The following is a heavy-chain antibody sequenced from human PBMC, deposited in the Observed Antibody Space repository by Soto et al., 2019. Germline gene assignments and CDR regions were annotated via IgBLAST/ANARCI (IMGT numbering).Heavy chain of an antibody. CDR3: ARGGAYYDSSGYYYDFDY. CDR2: IYYSGST. J-gene: IGHJ4*02. CDR1: GCSISSYY. D-gene: IGHD3-22*01. V-gene: IGHV4-59*01. Sequence: SETLSLTCTVYGCSISSYYWSWIRQPPGKGLEWIGYIYYSGSTNYNPSLKSRVTISVDTSKNQFSLKLSSVTAADTAVYYCARGGAYYDSSGYYYDFDYWGQGTLVTVS.